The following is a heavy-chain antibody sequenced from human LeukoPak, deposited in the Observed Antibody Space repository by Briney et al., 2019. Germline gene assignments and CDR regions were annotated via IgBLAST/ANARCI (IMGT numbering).Heavy chain of an antibody. J-gene: IGHJ4*02. Sequence: GGSLRLSCAASGFTFSSYSMNWVRQAPGKGLEWVSSISSSSGYIYYADSVKGRLTLSRDTAKNSPYLQMNSLRVEHTSVYYCARSSMGPQGYWGKGALVSAS. CDR1: GFTFSSYS. CDR2: ISSSSGYI. V-gene: IGHV3-21*01. CDR3: ARSSMGPQGY.